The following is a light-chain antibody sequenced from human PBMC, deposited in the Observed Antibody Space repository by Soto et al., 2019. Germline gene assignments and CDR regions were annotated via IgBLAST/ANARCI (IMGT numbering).Light chain of an antibody. J-gene: IGLJ1*01. Sequence: QSALTQPASVSGSPGQSITISCTGTSSDVGNYNYVSWYQQHPGKAPKLMIHDVSNRPSGVSNRFSGSKSGNTASLTISGLQAEDEADYYCSSYTSSSTYGFGTGTKLTVL. V-gene: IGLV2-14*01. CDR3: SSYTSSSTYG. CDR1: SSDVGNYNY. CDR2: DVS.